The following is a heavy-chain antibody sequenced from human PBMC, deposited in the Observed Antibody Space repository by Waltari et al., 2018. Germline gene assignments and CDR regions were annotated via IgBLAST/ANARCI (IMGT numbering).Heavy chain of an antibody. CDR3: ARDQFGLAAVRALLS. V-gene: IGHV3-23*01. CDR2: IIYNGGTT. Sequence: EVQLLESGGDLVQPGGSLRLSCTVSGFIFSSYAMTWVRQAPGKGLEWVSGIIYNGGTTYYADSVQARFTISRDNSRNTLFLQMNSLRAEDTAVYYCARDQFGLAAVRALLSWGRGTLVTVSS. CDR1: GFIFSSYA. D-gene: IGHD6-13*01. J-gene: IGHJ4*02.